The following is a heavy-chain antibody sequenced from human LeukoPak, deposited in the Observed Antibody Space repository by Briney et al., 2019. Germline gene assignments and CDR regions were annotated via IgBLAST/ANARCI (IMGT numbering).Heavy chain of an antibody. CDR2: ISCSGGSK. CDR3: AKDSYDDILTGYYREAFDI. CDR1: GFTFSSYA. D-gene: IGHD3-9*01. Sequence: GGSLRLSCAASGFTFSSYAMSWIRQAPGKGLEWVSSISCSGGSKYYADSVKGRFTISRDNSKNTLYLQMNSLRAEDTTVEYCAKDSYDDILTGYYREAFDICGQGTIVTVSS. V-gene: IGHV3-23*01. J-gene: IGHJ3*02.